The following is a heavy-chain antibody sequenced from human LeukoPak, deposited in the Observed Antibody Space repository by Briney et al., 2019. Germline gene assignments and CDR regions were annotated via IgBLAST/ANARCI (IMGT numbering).Heavy chain of an antibody. CDR3: ARGIGVVPAAMYYYYYYMDV. CDR1: GYTFTNYG. Sequence: ASVKVSCKASGYTFTNYGISWVRQAPGQGLEWMGWISTYNGNTNYAQKLQGRVTMTTDTSTSTAYMELRSLRSDDTAVYYCARGIGVVPAAMYYYYYYMDVWGKGTTVTISS. CDR2: ISTYNGNT. D-gene: IGHD2-2*01. V-gene: IGHV1-18*01. J-gene: IGHJ6*03.